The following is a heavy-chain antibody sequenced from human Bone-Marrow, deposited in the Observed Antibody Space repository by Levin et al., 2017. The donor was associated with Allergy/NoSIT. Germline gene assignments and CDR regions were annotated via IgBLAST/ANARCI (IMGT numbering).Heavy chain of an antibody. Sequence: EASVKVSCKASGYTFTGYYMHWVRQAPGQGLEWMGWINPNSGGTNYAQKFQGRVTMTRDTSISTAYMELSRLRSDDTAVYYCARDRWYCSSTSCYRNKGGYCYYYGMDVWGQGTTVTVSS. D-gene: IGHD2-2*01. J-gene: IGHJ6*02. CDR1: GYTFTGYY. V-gene: IGHV1-2*02. CDR3: ARDRWYCSSTSCYRNKGGYCYYYGMDV. CDR2: INPNSGGT.